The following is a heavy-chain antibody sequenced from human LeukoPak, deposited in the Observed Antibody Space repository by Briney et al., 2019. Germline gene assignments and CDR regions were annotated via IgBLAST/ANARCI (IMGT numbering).Heavy chain of an antibody. J-gene: IGHJ6*03. CDR3: ARIPKDIVVVPAIYYMDV. CDR2: IYYSGST. CDR1: GGSISSGDYY. V-gene: IGHV4-30-4*08. D-gene: IGHD2-2*01. Sequence: PSETLSLTCTVSGGSISSGDYYWSWIRQPPGKGLEWIVHIYYSGSTYYNPSLKSRVTISVDTAKNQFSLKLSSVTAADTAVYYCARIPKDIVVVPAIYYMDVWGKGTTVTVSS.